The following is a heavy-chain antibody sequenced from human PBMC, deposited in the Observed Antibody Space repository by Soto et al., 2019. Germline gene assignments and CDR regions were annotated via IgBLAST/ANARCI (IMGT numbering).Heavy chain of an antibody. CDR2: IWYDGSNK. V-gene: IGHV3-33*01. J-gene: IGHJ6*02. D-gene: IGHD3-22*01. CDR3: ARDSTQKAVSLYYYYGMDV. CDR1: GFTFSSYG. Sequence: PGGSLRLSCAASGFTFSSYGMHWVRQAPGKGLEWVAVIWYDGSNKYYADSVKGRFTISRDNSKNTLYLQMNSLRAEDTAVYYCARDSTQKAVSLYYYYGMDVWGQGTTVTVYS.